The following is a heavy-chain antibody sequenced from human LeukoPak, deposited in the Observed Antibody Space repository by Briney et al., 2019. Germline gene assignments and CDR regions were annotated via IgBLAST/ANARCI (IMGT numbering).Heavy chain of an antibody. CDR1: GGSFSGYY. J-gene: IGHJ5*02. Sequence: SETLSLTCAVYGGSFSGYYWSWIRQPPGKGLEWIGEINHSGGTNYNPSLKSRVTISVDTSKNQFSLKLSSVTAADTAVYYCARGRYCSSTSCRNWFDPWGQGTLVTVSS. D-gene: IGHD2-2*01. V-gene: IGHV4-34*01. CDR3: ARGRYCSSTSCRNWFDP. CDR2: INHSGGT.